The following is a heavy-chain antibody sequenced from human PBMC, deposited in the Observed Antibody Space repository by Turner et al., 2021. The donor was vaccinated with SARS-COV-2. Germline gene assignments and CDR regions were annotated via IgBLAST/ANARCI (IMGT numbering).Heavy chain of an antibody. J-gene: IGHJ4*02. Sequence: GRSLRLSCAASGFSFSRYVMSWVRQAPGKGLEWVSAISGSGDNTYYADSVKGRFTISRDNSKNTLYLQMNSLRDDDTAVYYCAKDRNTYYDGSALDYWGQGTLVTVSS. D-gene: IGHD3-10*01. CDR1: GFSFSRYV. CDR2: ISGSGDNT. CDR3: AKDRNTYYDGSALDY. V-gene: IGHV3-23*01.